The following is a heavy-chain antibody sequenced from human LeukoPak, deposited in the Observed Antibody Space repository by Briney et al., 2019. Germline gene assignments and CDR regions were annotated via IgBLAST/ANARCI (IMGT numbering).Heavy chain of an antibody. CDR3: ARRQYSGYDFDF. CDR1: GHIFTNYW. V-gene: IGHV5-51*01. D-gene: IGHD5-12*01. CDR2: IYPRDSDT. Sequence: GESLKISCKASGHIFTNYWIGWVRQMPGKGLEWMGIIYPRDSDTRYSPSFQGQVTVSADKSISTAYLQWNTLEASDTAMYYCARRQYSGYDFDFWGQGTLVTVSS. J-gene: IGHJ4*02.